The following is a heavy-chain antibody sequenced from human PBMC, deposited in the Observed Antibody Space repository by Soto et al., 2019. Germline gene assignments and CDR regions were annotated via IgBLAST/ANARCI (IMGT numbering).Heavy chain of an antibody. Sequence: ASVKVSCKVSGYTLTELSMHWVRQAPGKGLEWMGGFDPEDGETIYAQKFQGRVTMTEDTSTDTAYMELSSLRSEDTAVYYCATALYGSGSYPIYYYGMDVWGQGTTVTVS. D-gene: IGHD3-10*01. CDR1: GYTLTELS. V-gene: IGHV1-24*01. CDR2: FDPEDGET. CDR3: ATALYGSGSYPIYYYGMDV. J-gene: IGHJ6*02.